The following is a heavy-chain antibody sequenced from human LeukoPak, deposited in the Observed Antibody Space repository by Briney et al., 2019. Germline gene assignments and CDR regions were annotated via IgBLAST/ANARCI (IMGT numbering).Heavy chain of an antibody. D-gene: IGHD1-26*01. CDR1: GFTFSSYE. CDR3: AKSGKILGY. CDR2: ISSSGSTI. Sequence: GGSLRLSCAASGFTFSSYEMNWVRQAPGKGLEWVSYISSSGSTIYYADSVKGRFTISRDNVKNSLYLQMNSLRAEDTAVYYCAKSGKILGYWGQGTLVTVSS. J-gene: IGHJ4*02. V-gene: IGHV3-48*03.